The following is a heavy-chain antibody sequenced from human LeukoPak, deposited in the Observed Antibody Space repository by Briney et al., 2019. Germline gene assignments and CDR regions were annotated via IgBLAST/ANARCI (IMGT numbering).Heavy chain of an antibody. Sequence: SETLSLTCTVSGGSISSSYYYWGWVRQPPGKGLEWIGTIYYSGSTYYNPSLKSRVTISVDTSKNQFSLKLSSVTAADTAVYYCARRSRLTIFHSQRSYFDYWGQGTLVTVSS. CDR2: IYYSGST. V-gene: IGHV4-39*07. CDR1: GGSISSSYYY. D-gene: IGHD3-9*01. J-gene: IGHJ4*02. CDR3: ARRSRLTIFHSQRSYFDY.